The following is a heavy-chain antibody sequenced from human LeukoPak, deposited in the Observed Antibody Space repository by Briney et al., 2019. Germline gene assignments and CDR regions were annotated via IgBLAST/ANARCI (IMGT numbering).Heavy chain of an antibody. J-gene: IGHJ2*01. CDR1: GYSFTNYW. Sequence: ESLKISCKGSGYSFTNYWIAWVRQMPGKGLEWMGIIYPGDSDTRYSPSFQGQVTISAVKSISTAYLQWSSLKASDTAMYYCARASQWLVLRYFDLWGRGTLVTVFS. CDR3: ARASQWLVLRYFDL. V-gene: IGHV5-51*01. D-gene: IGHD6-19*01. CDR2: IYPGDSDT.